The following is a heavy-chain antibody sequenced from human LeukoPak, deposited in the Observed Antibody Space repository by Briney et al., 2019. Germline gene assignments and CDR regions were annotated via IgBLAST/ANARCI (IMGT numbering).Heavy chain of an antibody. V-gene: IGHV4-39*01. CDR1: GGSISSSSYY. Sequence: SETLSLTCIVSGGSISSSSYYWGWIRQPPGKGLEWIGSIYYSGSTYYNPSLKSRVTISVDTSKNQFSLKLSSVTAADTAVYYCARHNDDWFDPWGQGTLVTVSS. J-gene: IGHJ5*02. CDR2: IYYSGST. D-gene: IGHD2-8*01. CDR3: ARHNDDWFDP.